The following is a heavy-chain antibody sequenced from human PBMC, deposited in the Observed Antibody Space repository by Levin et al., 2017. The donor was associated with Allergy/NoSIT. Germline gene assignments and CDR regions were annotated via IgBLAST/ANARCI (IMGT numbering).Heavy chain of an antibody. J-gene: IGHJ4*02. Sequence: GESLKISCAASGFTFSDYYMRWIRQAPGKGLEWVSYISSRGTTIYYADSVKGRFTISRDNAENSLFLQMNSLRVEDTAVYYCAVVGYSSSWHDCWGRGTLVTVSS. CDR2: ISSRGTTI. CDR1: GFTFSDYY. V-gene: IGHV3-11*01. D-gene: IGHD6-13*01. CDR3: AVVGYSSSWHDC.